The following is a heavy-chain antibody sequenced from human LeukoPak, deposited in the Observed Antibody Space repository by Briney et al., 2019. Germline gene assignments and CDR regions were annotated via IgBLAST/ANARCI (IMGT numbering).Heavy chain of an antibody. D-gene: IGHD5-18*01. CDR3: ARDTAMVTYYYYYCGMDV. J-gene: IGHJ6*02. V-gene: IGHV3-23*01. CDR1: GFTFSSYA. CDR2: ISGSGGST. Sequence: GGSLRLSCAASGFTFSSYAMSWVRQAPGKGLEWVSAISGSGGSTYYADSVKGRFTISRDNSKNTLYLQMNSLRAEDTAVYYCARDTAMVTYYYYYCGMDVWGQGTTVTVSS.